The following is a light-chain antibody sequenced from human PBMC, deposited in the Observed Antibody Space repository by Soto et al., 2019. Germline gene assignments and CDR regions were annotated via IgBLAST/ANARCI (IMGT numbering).Light chain of an antibody. J-gene: IGLJ2*01. CDR3: AAWDGSLSAVV. V-gene: IGLV1-47*01. Sequence: QSVLTQPPSASGTPGQRVTISCSGSSSNIGTNYVYWYQQLPGTAPKLLIYRNNQRPSGVPDRFSGSKSGTSGSLGISGLRSEDEADYYCAAWDGSLSAVVFGGGTKVTVL. CDR2: RNN. CDR1: SSNIGTNY.